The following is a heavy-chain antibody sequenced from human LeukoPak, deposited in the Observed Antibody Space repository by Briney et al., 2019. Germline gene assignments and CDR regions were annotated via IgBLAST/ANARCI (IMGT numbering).Heavy chain of an antibody. D-gene: IGHD1-26*01. CDR2: IHSSGGS. J-gene: IGHJ4*02. CDR3: ARLGSYHDF. V-gene: IGHV4-4*09. CDR1: GASISNYY. Sequence: PSETLSLTCTVSGASISNYYWSWIRQTPEKGLEGMGHIHSSGGSSYYPSLKSRLTLSIDTSRNQLSLKLPSVTAADTAVYFCARLGSYHDFWGQGALVTVSS.